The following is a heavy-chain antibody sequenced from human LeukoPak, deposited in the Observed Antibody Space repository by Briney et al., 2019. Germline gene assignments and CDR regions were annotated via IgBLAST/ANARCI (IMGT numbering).Heavy chain of an antibody. CDR3: ARDRTDGSGWIPYYFDY. CDR1: GYTFTSYY. CDR2: INPSGGST. Sequence: ASVKVSCKASGYTFTSYYMHWVRQAPGQGLEWMGIINPSGGSTSYAQKFQGRVTMTRDTSTSTVYMELSSLRSEDTAVYYCARDRTDGSGWIPYYFDYWGQGTLVTVSS. D-gene: IGHD6-19*01. V-gene: IGHV1-46*01. J-gene: IGHJ4*02.